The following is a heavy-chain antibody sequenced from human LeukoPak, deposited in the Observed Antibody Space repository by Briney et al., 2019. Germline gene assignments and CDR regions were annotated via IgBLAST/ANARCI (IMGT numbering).Heavy chain of an antibody. CDR2: IIPIFGTA. J-gene: IGHJ4*02. CDR1: GGTFSSYA. Sequence: SVKVSCKASGGTFSSYAISWVRQAPGQGLEWMGGIIPIFGTANYAQKFQGRVTITADESTSTAYMELSSLRSEDTAVYYCARDRSITFGGVIVGQYYFDYWGLGTLVTVSS. D-gene: IGHD3-16*02. CDR3: ARDRSITFGGVIVGQYYFDY. V-gene: IGHV1-69*01.